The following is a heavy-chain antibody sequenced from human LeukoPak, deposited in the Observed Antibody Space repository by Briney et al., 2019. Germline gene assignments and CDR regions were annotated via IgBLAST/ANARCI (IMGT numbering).Heavy chain of an antibody. D-gene: IGHD1-26*01. CDR3: AKRPRVGATSDY. J-gene: IGHJ4*02. Sequence: GGSLRLSCAASGFTFSSYAMRWVRQAPGRGLEWVSAISGSGGSTYYADSVKGRFTISRDNSKNTLYLQMNSLRAEDTAVYYCAKRPRVGATSDYWGQGTLVTVSS. V-gene: IGHV3-23*01. CDR1: GFTFSSYA. CDR2: ISGSGGST.